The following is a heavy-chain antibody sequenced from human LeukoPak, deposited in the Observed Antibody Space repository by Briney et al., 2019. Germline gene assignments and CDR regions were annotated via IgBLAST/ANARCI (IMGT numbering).Heavy chain of an antibody. CDR1: GFTFSNYA. V-gene: IGHV3-23*01. CDR2: ISGGGAST. D-gene: IGHD5-24*01. J-gene: IGHJ4*02. CDR3: AKRDGYNSNYFDY. Sequence: GGSLTLSCAASGFTFSNYAMSWVRQPPGKGLEWVSGISGGGASTYYADSVKGRFTISRDNYKNTLYLQMNGLRAEDTAVYYCAKRDGYNSNYFDYWGQGTLVTVSS.